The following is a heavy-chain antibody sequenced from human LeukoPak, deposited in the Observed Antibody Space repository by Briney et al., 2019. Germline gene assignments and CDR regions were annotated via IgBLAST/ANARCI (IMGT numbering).Heavy chain of an antibody. CDR1: GFTFSNYA. CDR2: VSGSGGST. J-gene: IGHJ5*02. Sequence: GGSLRLSCAASGFTFSNYAMSWVRQAPGKGLEWVSAVSGSGGSTYYADFVKGRFTISRDNSKNTLYLQMNSLRAEDTAVYYCAKGGNWNSEGRFDPWGQGTLATVSS. D-gene: IGHD1-7*01. CDR3: AKGGNWNSEGRFDP. V-gene: IGHV3-23*01.